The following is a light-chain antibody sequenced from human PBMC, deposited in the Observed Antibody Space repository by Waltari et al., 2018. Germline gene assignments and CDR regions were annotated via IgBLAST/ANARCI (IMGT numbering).Light chain of an antibody. CDR3: QQYSKWPLT. J-gene: IGKJ4*01. V-gene: IGKV3-15*01. CDR1: QTISSS. Sequence: EIVMTQSPATLSVSPGDRATLSCRASQTISSSLAWYQTKPGLAPRLLIYGASTRAAGIPARFSGSGSGTEFTLTITSLQSEDFAFYSCQQYSKWPLTFGGGTKVEIK. CDR2: GAS.